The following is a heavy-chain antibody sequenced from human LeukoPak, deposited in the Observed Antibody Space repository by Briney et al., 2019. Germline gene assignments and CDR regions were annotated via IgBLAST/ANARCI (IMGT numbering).Heavy chain of an antibody. V-gene: IGHV3-30*04. CDR3: ARDRTGYYYFDY. Sequence: GGSLRLSCAASGFTFSNYAMHWVRQAPDKGLEYVAVISNDGTYKYYGASVKGRFTISRDNAKNSLYLEMNSLTAEDTAVYYCARDRTGYYYFDYWGQGTLVTVSS. J-gene: IGHJ4*02. CDR2: ISNDGTYK. D-gene: IGHD3-9*01. CDR1: GFTFSNYA.